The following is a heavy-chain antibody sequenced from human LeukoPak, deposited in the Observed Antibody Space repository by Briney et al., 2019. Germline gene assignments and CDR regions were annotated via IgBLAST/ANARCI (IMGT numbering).Heavy chain of an antibody. J-gene: IGHJ3*02. CDR2: IYYSGCT. Sequence: TSSETLSLTCTVSGGSISSHYWSWIRQPPGKGLEWIGYIYYSGCTNYNPSLKSRVTISVDTSKNQFSLKLSSVTAADTAVYYCARERPAANAFDIWGQGTMVTVSS. D-gene: IGHD2-2*01. CDR3: ARERPAANAFDI. V-gene: IGHV4-59*11. CDR1: GGSISSHY.